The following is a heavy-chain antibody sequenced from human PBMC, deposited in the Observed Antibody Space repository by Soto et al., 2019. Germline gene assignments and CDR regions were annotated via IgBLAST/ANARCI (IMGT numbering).Heavy chain of an antibody. V-gene: IGHV1-46*01. CDR2: INPSGGST. CDR1: GYTFTSYY. CDR3: ARDASAGRGAVNYFDY. J-gene: IGHJ4*02. Sequence: ASVKVSCKAPGYTFTSYYMHWVRQAPGQGLEWMGIINPSGGSTSYAQKFQGRVTMTRDTSTSTVYMELSSLRSEDTAVYYCARDASAGRGAVNYFDYWGQGTLVTVSS. D-gene: IGHD6-13*01.